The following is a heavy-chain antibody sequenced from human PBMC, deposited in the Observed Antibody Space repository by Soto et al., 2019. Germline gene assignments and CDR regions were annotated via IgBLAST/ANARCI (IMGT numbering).Heavy chain of an antibody. V-gene: IGHV2-5*02. CDR1: GFSLSTSGVG. Sequence: SGPTLVNPTQTLTPTCTFSGFSLSTSGVGVGWIRQPPGKALEWLALIYWDDDKRYSPSLKSRLTITKDTSKNQVVLTMTNMDPVDTATYYCAHRKEDWPKGYDAFDIWGQGTMVPSPQ. CDR2: IYWDDDK. CDR3: AHRKEDWPKGYDAFDI. D-gene: IGHD3-9*01. J-gene: IGHJ3*02.